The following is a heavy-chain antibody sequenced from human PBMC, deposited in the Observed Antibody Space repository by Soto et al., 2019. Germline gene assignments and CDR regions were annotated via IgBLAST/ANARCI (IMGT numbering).Heavy chain of an antibody. V-gene: IGHV1-46*01. Sequence: ASAKVSCKASGYTFTSSYMHCVRQAPGQGLEWMGIINPSGGSTSYAQKFRGRVTMTQNTAIGTAYMELSSLRSDDTATYYCTRAYGAETIDFWGQGTRVTVSS. CDR3: TRAYGAETIDF. D-gene: IGHD3-10*01. CDR1: GYTFTSSY. J-gene: IGHJ4*02. CDR2: INPSGGST.